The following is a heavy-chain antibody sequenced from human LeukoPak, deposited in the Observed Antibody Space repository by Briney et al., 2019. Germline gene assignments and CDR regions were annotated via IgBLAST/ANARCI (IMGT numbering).Heavy chain of an antibody. CDR2: IPYDGSNK. D-gene: IGHD6-25*01. CDR1: GFTFSSYA. Sequence: PGRSLRLSCAASGFTFSSYAMHWVRQAPGKGLEWVAVIPYDGSNKYYADSVKGRFTISRDNSKNTLYLQMNSLRAEDTAVYYCARDPAVYFDSWGQGTLVTVSS. CDR3: ARDPAVYFDS. J-gene: IGHJ4*02. V-gene: IGHV3-30*04.